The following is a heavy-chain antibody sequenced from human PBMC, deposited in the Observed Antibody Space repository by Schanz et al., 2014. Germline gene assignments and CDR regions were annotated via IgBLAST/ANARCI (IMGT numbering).Heavy chain of an antibody. J-gene: IGHJ4*02. D-gene: IGHD3-10*01. CDR2: ISYDGSNK. CDR1: GFTLSSYA. Sequence: VQLVESGGGFVQPGGSLGLSCAAYGFTLSSYAMHWVRQAPGKGLEWVAVISYDGSNKYYADSVKGRFTMSRDNSKNTLYLQMNSLRAEDTAVYYCARANYRRKINFDYWGRGTLVTGSS. V-gene: IGHV3-30-3*01. CDR3: ARANYRRKINFDY.